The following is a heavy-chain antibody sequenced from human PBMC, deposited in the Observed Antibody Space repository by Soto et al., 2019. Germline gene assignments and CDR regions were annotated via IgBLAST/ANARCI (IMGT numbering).Heavy chain of an antibody. CDR3: ARDGNYYDSSGPCFDS. Sequence: GGSLRLSCAASGFTFSSYGMHWVRQAPGKGLEWVAVISYDGSNKYYADSVKGRFTISRDNSKNTLYLQMNSLRAEDTAVYYCARDGNYYDSSGPCFDSWGQGTLVTVSS. J-gene: IGHJ4*02. CDR2: ISYDGSNK. V-gene: IGHV3-30*03. D-gene: IGHD3-22*01. CDR1: GFTFSSYG.